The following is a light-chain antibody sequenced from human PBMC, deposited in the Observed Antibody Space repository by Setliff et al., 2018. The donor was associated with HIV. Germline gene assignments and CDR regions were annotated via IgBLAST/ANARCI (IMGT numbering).Light chain of an antibody. J-gene: IGLJ1*01. CDR2: DVT. CDR3: CSYAGSSTYV. Sequence: QSALTQPRSVSGSPGQSVTFSCTGSSSDVGAYNYVSWYQQHPGKAPKLMIFDVTRRPSGVPDRFSGSKSGNTASLTISGLQAEDEADYYCCSYAGSSTYVFGTGTKVTV. V-gene: IGLV2-11*01. CDR1: SSDVGAYNY.